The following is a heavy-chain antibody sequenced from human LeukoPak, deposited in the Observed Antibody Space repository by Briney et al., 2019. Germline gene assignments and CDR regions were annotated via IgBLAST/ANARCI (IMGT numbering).Heavy chain of an antibody. CDR3: AKEPPGGFNWFDP. CDR1: GFTFSSYP. J-gene: IGHJ5*02. CDR2: ISGSGDST. V-gene: IGHV3-23*01. Sequence: GGSLRLSCAASGFTFSSYPMSWVRQTPGKGLEWASGISGSGDSTYYADSVKGRFTISRDNSKNTLYLQMNSLRAEDTAVYYCAKEPPGGFNWFDPWGQGTLVTVSS. D-gene: IGHD1-14*01.